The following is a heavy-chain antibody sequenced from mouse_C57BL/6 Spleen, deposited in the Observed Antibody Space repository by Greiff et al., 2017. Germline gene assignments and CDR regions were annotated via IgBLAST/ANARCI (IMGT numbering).Heavy chain of an antibody. CDR1: GFTFSDYY. D-gene: IGHD3-3*01. CDR2: INYDGSST. J-gene: IGHJ4*01. V-gene: IGHV5-16*01. CDR3: AGEETGTGAMDY. Sequence: EVQLMESEGGLVQPGSSMKLSCTASGFTFSDYYMAWVRQVPEKGLEWVANINYDGSSTYYLDSLKSRFIISRDNAKNILYLQMSSLKSEDTATYCGAGEETGTGAMDYWGQGTSVTVSS.